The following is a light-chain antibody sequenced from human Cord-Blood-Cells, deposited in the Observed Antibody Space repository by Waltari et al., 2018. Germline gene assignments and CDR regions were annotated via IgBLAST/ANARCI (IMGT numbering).Light chain of an antibody. Sequence: QSALTQPASVSGSPGQSITISCTGTSSDVGGYNYVSWYQQHPGKAPKPMIYDVSKRPSGVSHRFSGYKSGNTASLTISGLHAEDEADYYCSSSTSSSTLVFGGGTKLTVL. V-gene: IGLV2-14*01. CDR2: DVS. J-gene: IGLJ2*01. CDR3: SSSTSSSTLV. CDR1: SSDVGGYNY.